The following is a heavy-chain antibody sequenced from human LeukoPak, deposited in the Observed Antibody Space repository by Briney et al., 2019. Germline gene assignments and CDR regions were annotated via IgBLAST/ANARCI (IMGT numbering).Heavy chain of an antibody. D-gene: IGHD6-19*01. CDR1: GFTFSSYG. V-gene: IGHV3-23*01. CDR3: RKTTTGYSSGRYPAWPVDY. Sequence: GGSLRLSCAASGFTFSSYGMHWVRQAPGKGLEWVSGIFGSGGSAHYADSVKGRFTISRDNSKNTVYLQMNSLRAEETAVYYSRKTTTGYSSGRYPAWPVDYWGQGTLVTVSS. J-gene: IGHJ4*02. CDR2: IFGSGGSA.